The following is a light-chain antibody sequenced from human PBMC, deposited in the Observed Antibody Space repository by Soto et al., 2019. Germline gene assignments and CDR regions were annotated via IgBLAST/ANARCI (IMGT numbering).Light chain of an antibody. CDR1: QTVGTF. J-gene: IGKJ1*01. CDR3: QQSYSIRSWT. V-gene: IGKV1-39*01. CDR2: AAS. Sequence: DIQMTQSPSSLSASVGDRVTITCRASQTVGTFLNWYQQRPGRAPNLLIYAASNLPTGVLSRFSGSGSGTDFTLTINSLQPEDFGTYYCQQSYSIRSWTFGQGTKVDIK.